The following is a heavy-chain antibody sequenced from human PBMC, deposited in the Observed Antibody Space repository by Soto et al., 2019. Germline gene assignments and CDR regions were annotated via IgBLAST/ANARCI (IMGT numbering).Heavy chain of an antibody. D-gene: IGHD1-26*01. V-gene: IGHV4-30-4*01. CDR3: STGVGYYYYGMDV. J-gene: IGHJ6*02. Sequence: SETLSLTCTVSGGSISSGRYYWSWIRQPPGKGLEWIGYIYYSGSTSYNPSLKSRVSISVDTSKNQFSLKLSSVTAADTAVYYCSTGVGYYYYGMDVWGQGTTVTVSS. CDR2: IYYSGST. CDR1: GGSISSGRYY.